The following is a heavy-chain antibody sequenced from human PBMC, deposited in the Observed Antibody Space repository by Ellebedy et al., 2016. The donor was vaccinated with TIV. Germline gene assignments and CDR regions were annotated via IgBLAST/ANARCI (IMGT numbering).Heavy chain of an antibody. Sequence: PGGSLRLSCVASGFSFRSYWMSWVRQAPGKGLEWVANIYQDGSNQYYVESVKGRFTISRDNAKNSLFLQMNSLRVEDTAVYYCARRASYGDYAVQVNPWFDPWGQGTLVTVSS. D-gene: IGHD4-17*01. CDR3: ARRASYGDYAVQVNPWFDP. CDR2: IYQDGSNQ. CDR1: GFSFRSYW. J-gene: IGHJ5*02. V-gene: IGHV3-7*01.